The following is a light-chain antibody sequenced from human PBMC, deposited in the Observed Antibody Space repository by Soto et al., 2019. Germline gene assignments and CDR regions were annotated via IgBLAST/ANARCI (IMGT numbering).Light chain of an antibody. CDR3: CSYAGSNNFYV. J-gene: IGLJ1*01. V-gene: IGLV2-8*01. Sequence: QSALTQPPSASGSPGQSVTISCTGTSSDVGGHNYVSRYQQHPGKAPKLMLYEVSKRPSGVPDRFSGSKSGNTASLTVSALQAEDEADYYCCSYAGSNNFYVFGTGTRSPS. CDR1: SSDVGGHNY. CDR2: EVS.